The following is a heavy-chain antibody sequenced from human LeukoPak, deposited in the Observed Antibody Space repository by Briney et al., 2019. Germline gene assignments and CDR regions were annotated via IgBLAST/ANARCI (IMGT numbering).Heavy chain of an antibody. D-gene: IGHD6-19*01. CDR1: GFTFSSYA. CDR2: ICGSGGST. V-gene: IGHV3-23*01. Sequence: GGSLRLSCAASGFTFSSYAMSWVRQAPGKGLEWVSGICGSGGSTYYADSVKGRFTISRDNSKNTLYLQMNGLRAEDTAVYYCAKPLGNINTVAVAFDYWGQGTLVTVSS. CDR3: AKPLGNINTVAVAFDY. J-gene: IGHJ4*02.